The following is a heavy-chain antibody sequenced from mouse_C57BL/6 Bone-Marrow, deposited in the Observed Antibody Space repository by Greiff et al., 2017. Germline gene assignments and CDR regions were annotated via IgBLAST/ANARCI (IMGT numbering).Heavy chain of an antibody. J-gene: IGHJ2*01. Sequence: VQLQQSGAELARPGASVKLSCKASGYTFTSYGISWVKQSTGQGLEWIGEIYPRSGNTYYNEKFKGKATLTADKSSSTAYMELRSLTSEDSAVDCCAREGTYYSNYEGYWGQGTTLTVSS. CDR1: GYTFTSYG. CDR2: IYPRSGNT. V-gene: IGHV1-81*01. CDR3: AREGTYYSNYEGY. D-gene: IGHD2-5*01.